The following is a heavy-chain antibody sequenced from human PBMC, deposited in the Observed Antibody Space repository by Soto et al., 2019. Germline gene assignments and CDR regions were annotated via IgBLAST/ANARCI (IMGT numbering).Heavy chain of an antibody. CDR2: IKQDGSEK. J-gene: IGHJ4*02. CDR1: GFTFSSYW. V-gene: IGHV3-7*04. CDR3: XRSVXXDYFDY. Sequence: EVQLVESGGGLVQPGGSLRLSCAASGFTFSSYWMSWVRQAPGKGLEWVANIKQDGSEKYYVDSVKGRFTISRDNAKNSLYLQXNSLRAXDTAVYYXXRSVXXDYFDYWGQGTLVTVSS. D-gene: IGHD2-8*01.